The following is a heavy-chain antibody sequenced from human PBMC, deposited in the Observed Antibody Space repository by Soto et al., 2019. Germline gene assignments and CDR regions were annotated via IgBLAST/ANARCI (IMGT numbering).Heavy chain of an antibody. J-gene: IGHJ6*02. Sequence: GGSLRLSCAPSGFTFSSNGMNWVRQAPGKGLEWVASITSSGSYVYYADSVKGRFSASRDNAKNSLSLQMDSLRPDDTAIYFCVKDEGIEAMDVWGQGTTVTVSS. V-gene: IGHV3-21*01. CDR1: GFTFSSNG. CDR3: VKDEGIEAMDV. CDR2: ITSSGSYV. D-gene: IGHD3-3*02.